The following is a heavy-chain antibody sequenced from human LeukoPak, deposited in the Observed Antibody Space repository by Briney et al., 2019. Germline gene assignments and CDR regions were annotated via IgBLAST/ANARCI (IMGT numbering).Heavy chain of an antibody. Sequence: GGSLRLSCAASGFTFSDHYMDWVRQAPGKGLEWVGRTRNKANSYTTEYAASVKGRFTISRDDSKNSLYLQMDSLKTEDTAVYYCARARYSGSYYTNWGQGTLVTVSS. D-gene: IGHD1-26*01. J-gene: IGHJ4*02. V-gene: IGHV3-72*01. CDR1: GFTFSDHY. CDR2: TRNKANSYTT. CDR3: ARARYSGSYYTN.